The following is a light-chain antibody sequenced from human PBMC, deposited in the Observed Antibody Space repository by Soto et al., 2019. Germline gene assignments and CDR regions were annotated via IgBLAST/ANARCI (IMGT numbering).Light chain of an antibody. J-gene: IGLJ2*01. V-gene: IGLV1-51*01. CDR2: DNN. CDR1: SSNIGNNY. Sequence: QSVLTQPPSVSAAPGQKVTISCSGSSSNIGNNYVSWYQQLPGTAPKLLIYDNNKRPSGIPDRFSGSKSGTSATLGITGLQTGDEADYDCGTWDSSLSAGVFGGGTKLTVL. CDR3: GTWDSSLSAGV.